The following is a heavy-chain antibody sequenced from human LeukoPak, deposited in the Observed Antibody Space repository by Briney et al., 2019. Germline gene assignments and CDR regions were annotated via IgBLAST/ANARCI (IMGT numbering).Heavy chain of an antibody. J-gene: IGHJ6*02. V-gene: IGHV3-74*01. CDR3: AKSLVAALNYGMDV. CDR1: GFTFSNYM. D-gene: IGHD2-2*01. CDR2: IKSDGITI. Sequence: GGSLRLSCAASGFTFSNYMMHWVRQAPGKGLVWVSRIKSDGITITYADSVKGRFTISRDNAKNTLYLQMNSLRAEDTAVYYCAKSLVAALNYGMDVWGQGTTVTVSS.